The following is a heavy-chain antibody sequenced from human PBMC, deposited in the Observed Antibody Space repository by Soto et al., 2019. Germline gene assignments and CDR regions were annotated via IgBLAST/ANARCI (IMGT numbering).Heavy chain of an antibody. CDR2: IIPIFGTA. V-gene: IGHV1-69*06. CDR1: GGTFSSYA. CDR3: AREFVPYDYGDYGSAYYFDY. J-gene: IGHJ4*02. Sequence: GASVKVSCKASGGTFSSYAISWVRQAPGQGLEWMGGIIPIFGTANYAQKFQGRVTITADKSTSTAYTELSSLRSEDTAVYYCAREFVPYDYGDYGSAYYFDYWGQGTLVTVSS. D-gene: IGHD4-17*01.